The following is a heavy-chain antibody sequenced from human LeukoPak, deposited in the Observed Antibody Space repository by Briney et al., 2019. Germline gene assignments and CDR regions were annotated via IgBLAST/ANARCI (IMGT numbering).Heavy chain of an antibody. V-gene: IGHV3-7*01. J-gene: IGHJ4*02. Sequence: GGSLRLSCAASGFTFSSYWMSWVRQAPGKGLECVANIKQDGGEKYYVDSVKGRFTISRDNAKNSLYLQMNSLRAEDTAVYYCARCLPSKFGETQFDYWGQGTLVTVSS. CDR2: IKQDGGEK. D-gene: IGHD3-10*01. CDR1: GFTFSSYW. CDR3: ARCLPSKFGETQFDY.